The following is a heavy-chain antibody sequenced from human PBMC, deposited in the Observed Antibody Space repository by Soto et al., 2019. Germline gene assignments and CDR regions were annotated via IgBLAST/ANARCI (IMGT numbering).Heavy chain of an antibody. D-gene: IGHD2-21*01. J-gene: IGHJ4*02. Sequence: QVHLQQWGPGLLKPSETLSLTCGVYGGSLRGSYWSWIRQPPGKALEWLGKVTHSGSTTFNPSLKRVVSVSVDTSDNQFSLKLSSVPAADTAVYYCARGHIPVYGPVPDYFDSWGQGTLVTVSS. CDR2: VTHSGST. CDR1: GGSLRGSY. CDR3: ARGHIPVYGPVPDYFDS. V-gene: IGHV4-34*02.